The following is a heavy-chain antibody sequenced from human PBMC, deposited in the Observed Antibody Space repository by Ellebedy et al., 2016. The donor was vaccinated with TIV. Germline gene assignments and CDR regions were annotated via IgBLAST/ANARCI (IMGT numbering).Heavy chain of an antibody. CDR1: GYIFTAYY. D-gene: IGHD4/OR15-4a*01. CDR2: IHYDSCGT. V-gene: IGHV1-2*02. CDR3: ARVLRATSGMDV. Sequence: ASVKVSCKTSGYIFTAYYIHWVRQAPGQGLEWMGWIHYDSCGTNFPQKFQGRVTMTRDTSVNTAYMELSRLQSDDTAVYYCARVLRATSGMDVWGQGTTVIVS. J-gene: IGHJ6*02.